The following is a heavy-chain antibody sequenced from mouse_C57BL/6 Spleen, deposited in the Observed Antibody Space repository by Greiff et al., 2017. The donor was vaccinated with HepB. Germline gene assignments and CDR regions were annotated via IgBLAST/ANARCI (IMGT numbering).Heavy chain of an antibody. Sequence: QVQLKQPGAELVKPGASVKMSCKASGYTFTSYWITWVKQRPGQGLEWIGDIYPGSGSTNYNEKFKSKATLTVDTSSSTAYMQLSSLTSEDSAVYYCARYEGNYEGDYFDYWGQGTTLTVSS. CDR3: ARYEGNYEGDYFDY. V-gene: IGHV1-55*01. CDR1: GYTFTSYW. D-gene: IGHD2-3*01. CDR2: IYPGSGST. J-gene: IGHJ2*01.